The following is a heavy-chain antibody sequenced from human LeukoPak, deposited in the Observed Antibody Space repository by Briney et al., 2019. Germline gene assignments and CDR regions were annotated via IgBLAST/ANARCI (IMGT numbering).Heavy chain of an antibody. D-gene: IGHD3-10*01. CDR3: ASAQGYYYGSGTPQYYFDY. V-gene: IGHV4-30-4*08. J-gene: IGHJ4*02. CDR1: GGSISSGDYY. Sequence: SETLSLTCTVSGGSISSGDYYWSWIRQPPGKGLEWIGYIYYSGSTYYNPSLKSRVTISVDTSKNQFSLKLSSVTAADTAVYYCASAQGYYYGSGTPQYYFDYWGQGTLVTVSS. CDR2: IYYSGST.